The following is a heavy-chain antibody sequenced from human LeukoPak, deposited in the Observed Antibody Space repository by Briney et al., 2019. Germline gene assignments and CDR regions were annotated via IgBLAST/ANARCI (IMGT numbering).Heavy chain of an antibody. V-gene: IGHV3-7*01. CDR2: IKQDGSEK. Sequence: GGSLRLSCAASGFTFSSYVMSWVRQAPGKGLEWVANIKQDGSEKYYVDSVKGRFTISRDNAKNSLYLQMNSLRAEDTAVYYCARDIVVVVAATAYYYYGMDVWGQGTTVTVSS. D-gene: IGHD2-15*01. CDR1: GFTFSSYV. J-gene: IGHJ6*02. CDR3: ARDIVVVVAATAYYYYGMDV.